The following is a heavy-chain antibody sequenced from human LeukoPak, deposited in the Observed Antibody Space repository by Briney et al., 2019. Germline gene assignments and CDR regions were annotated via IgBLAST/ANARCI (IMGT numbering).Heavy chain of an antibody. V-gene: IGHV3-23*01. CDR1: GFTFSSYA. D-gene: IGHD1-26*01. Sequence: GGSLRLSCAASGFTFSSYAMSWVRQAPGKGLEWVSGISGSGGTTYNADSVRGRFTISRDNSKNTLYLQMNSLRAEDTAVYYCAKDRDRGATTRAKGFDCWGQGTLVTVSS. J-gene: IGHJ4*02. CDR2: ISGSGGTT. CDR3: AKDRDRGATTRAKGFDC.